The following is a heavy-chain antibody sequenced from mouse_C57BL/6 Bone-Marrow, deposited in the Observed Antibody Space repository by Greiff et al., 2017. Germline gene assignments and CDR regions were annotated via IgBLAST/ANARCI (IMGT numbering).Heavy chain of an antibody. J-gene: IGHJ4*01. V-gene: IGHV7-1*01. D-gene: IGHD1-1*01. CDR1: GFTFSDFY. CDR3: ARDGTTRAMDY. Sequence: EVKLMESGGGLVQSGRSLRLSCATSGFTFSDFYMEWVRQAPGKGLEWIAASRNKANDYTTEYSASVKGRFIVSRDTSQSILYLQMNALRAEDTAIYYCARDGTTRAMDYWGQGTSVTVSS. CDR2: SRNKANDYTT.